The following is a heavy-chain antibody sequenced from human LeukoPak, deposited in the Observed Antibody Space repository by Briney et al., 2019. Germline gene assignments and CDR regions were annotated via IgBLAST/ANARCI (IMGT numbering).Heavy chain of an antibody. D-gene: IGHD1-1*01. CDR3: ATYQYIWKYFDY. CDR2: FDPEDGET. J-gene: IGHJ4*02. CDR1: GYSLSELS. Sequence: GASVKVSCKVSGYSLSELSMHWVRQAPGKGLEWLGGFDPEDGETIYAQKFQGRVILTEDTYTDTTYMELRSLRSEDTAVYYCATYQYIWKYFDYWGQGTLLTLSS. V-gene: IGHV1-24*01.